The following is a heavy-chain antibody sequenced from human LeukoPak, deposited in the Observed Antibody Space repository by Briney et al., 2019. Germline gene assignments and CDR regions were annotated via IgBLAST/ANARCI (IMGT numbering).Heavy chain of an antibody. CDR1: GFTFSSYA. J-gene: IGHJ4*02. D-gene: IGHD6-6*01. Sequence: GGSLRLSCAASGFTFSSYAMSWVRQAPGKGLEWVSAISGSGGSTYYADSVKGRFIISRDNSKNTLYLQMNSLRADDTAVYYYAKTLYSSSSGGADYWGQGTLVTVSS. V-gene: IGHV3-23*01. CDR3: AKTLYSSSSGGADY. CDR2: ISGSGGST.